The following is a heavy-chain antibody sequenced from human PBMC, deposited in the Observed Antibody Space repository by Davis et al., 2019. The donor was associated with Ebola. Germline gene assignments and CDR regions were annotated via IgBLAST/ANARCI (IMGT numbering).Heavy chain of an antibody. Sequence: PSETLSLTCTVSGGSISSGGYHWSWIRQHPEKGLEWIGSTYYSGTTDYNPSLKSRVAISVDTSKNQFSLRLSSVTAADTAVYYCARNDAGGLNYYFDYWGQGTLVTVSS. D-gene: IGHD1-1*01. CDR1: GGSISSGGYH. V-gene: IGHV4-39*01. CDR2: TYYSGTT. CDR3: ARNDAGGLNYYFDY. J-gene: IGHJ4*02.